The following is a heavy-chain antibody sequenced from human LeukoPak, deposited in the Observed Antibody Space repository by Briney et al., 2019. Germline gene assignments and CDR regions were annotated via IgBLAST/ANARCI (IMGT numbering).Heavy chain of an antibody. D-gene: IGHD4-17*01. J-gene: IGHJ6*02. CDR1: GFTFSSYA. CDR2: ISGSGGST. CDR3: ATDYGDYNYYYYGTDV. Sequence: GGSLRLSCAASGFTFSSYAMSWVRQAPGKGLEWVSAISGSGGSTYYADSVKGRFTISRDNSKNTLYLQMNSLRAEDTAVYYCATDYGDYNYYYYGTDVWGQGTTVTVSS. V-gene: IGHV3-23*01.